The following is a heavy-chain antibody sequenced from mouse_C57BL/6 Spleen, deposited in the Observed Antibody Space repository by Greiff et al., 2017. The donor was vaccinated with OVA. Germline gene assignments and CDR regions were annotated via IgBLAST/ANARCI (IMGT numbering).Heavy chain of an antibody. V-gene: IGHV1-53*01. J-gene: IGHJ2*01. Sequence: QVQLQQPGTELVKPGASVKLSCKASGYTFTSYWMHWVKQRPGQGLAWIGNINPSNGGTNYNEKFKSKATLTVDKSSSTAYMQLSSLTSEDSSVYYCAATTVVATGFDYWGQGTTLTVSS. CDR2: INPSNGGT. D-gene: IGHD1-1*01. CDR1: GYTFTSYW. CDR3: AATTVVATGFDY.